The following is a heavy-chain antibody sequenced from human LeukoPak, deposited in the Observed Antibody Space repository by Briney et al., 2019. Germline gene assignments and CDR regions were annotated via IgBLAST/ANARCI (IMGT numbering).Heavy chain of an antibody. D-gene: IGHD2-2*01. CDR3: ARGLNCSSTSCYLHWFDP. CDR1: GGSISSGGYY. J-gene: IGHJ5*02. CDR2: IYYSGST. Sequence: SETLSLTCTVSGGSISSGGYYWSWIRQHPGKGLEWIGYIYYSGSTYYNPSLKSRVTISVDTSKNQFSLKLSSVTAADTAVYYCARGLNCSSTSCYLHWFDPWGQGTLVTVSS. V-gene: IGHV4-31*03.